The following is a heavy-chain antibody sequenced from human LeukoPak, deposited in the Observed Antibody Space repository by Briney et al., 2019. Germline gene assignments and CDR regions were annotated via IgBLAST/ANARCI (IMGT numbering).Heavy chain of an antibody. V-gene: IGHV4-28*03. CDR2: IYYSGST. D-gene: IGHD6-13*01. J-gene: IGHJ3*02. CDR3: ARGAARMNDAFDI. CDR1: GYSISSSNW. Sequence: SDTLSLTCAVSGYSISSSNWWGWIRQPPGKGLEWIGYIYYSGSTYYNPSLKSRVTISVDTSKNQFSLKLSSVTAADTAVYYCARGAARMNDAFDIWGQGTMVTVSS.